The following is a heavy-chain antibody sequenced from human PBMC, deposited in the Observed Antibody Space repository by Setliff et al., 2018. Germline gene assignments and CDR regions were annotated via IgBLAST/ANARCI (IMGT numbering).Heavy chain of an antibody. V-gene: IGHV3-30*02. D-gene: IGHD3-22*01. CDR3: ARGPPGPWVDGSGYYYDYSYYYYMAV. CDR2: IRHDGNNH. Sequence: GGSLRLSCAASGFTFSSYGMHWVRQAPGKGLEWVAFIRHDGNNHMSADSVRGRFTVSRDKSTNTLYLQMNNLRSEDTAVYYCARGPPGPWVDGSGYYYDYSYYYYMAVWGKGTTVTVSS. J-gene: IGHJ6*03. CDR1: GFTFSSYG.